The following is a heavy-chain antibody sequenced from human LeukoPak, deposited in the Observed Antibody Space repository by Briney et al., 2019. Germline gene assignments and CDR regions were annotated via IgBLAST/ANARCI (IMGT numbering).Heavy chain of an antibody. CDR2: ISYDGSNK. J-gene: IGHJ4*02. CDR3: ARDLSGYSSSSDY. Sequence: AGGSLRLSCAASGFTFSSYAMHWVRQAPGKGLEWVAVISYDGSNKYYADSVKGRFTISRDNSKNTLYLQMNSLRAEDTAVYYCARDLSGYSSSSDYWGQGTLVTVSS. D-gene: IGHD6-13*01. CDR1: GFTFSSYA. V-gene: IGHV3-30-3*01.